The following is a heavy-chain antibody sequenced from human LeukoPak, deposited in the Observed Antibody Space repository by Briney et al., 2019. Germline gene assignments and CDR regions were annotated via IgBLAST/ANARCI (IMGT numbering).Heavy chain of an antibody. V-gene: IGHV5-51*01. CDR1: GYSSTSYW. D-gene: IGHD1-1*01. CDR3: ASQPTGTTPYFDY. CDR2: IYPGDSDT. J-gene: IGHJ4*02. Sequence: GESLKISCKGSGYSSTSYWIGWVRQMPGKGLEWMGIIYPGDSDTRYSPSFQGQVTISADKSISTAYLQWSSLKASDTAMYYCASQPTGTTPYFDYWGQGTLVTVSS.